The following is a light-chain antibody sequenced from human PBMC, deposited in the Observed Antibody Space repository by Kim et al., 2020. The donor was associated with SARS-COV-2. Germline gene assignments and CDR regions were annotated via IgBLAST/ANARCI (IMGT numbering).Light chain of an antibody. CDR3: QQYSTYPWT. V-gene: IGKV1-5*03. CDR1: QNVTRW. CDR2: TTS. Sequence: DVQMTQSPFTLSASIGDRVHIACRASQNVTRWLAWFQQRPGKAPRLLIYTTSSLETGVPTRFSGDGSGTEFTLTINNLQPGDFATYYCQQYSTYPWTFGQGTKVDIK. J-gene: IGKJ1*01.